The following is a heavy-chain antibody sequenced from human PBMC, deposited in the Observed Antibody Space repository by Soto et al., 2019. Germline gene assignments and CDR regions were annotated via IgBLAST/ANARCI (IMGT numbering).Heavy chain of an antibody. Sequence: EGQLVESGGGLVQPGGSLRLSCAASGVSFINYYMHWIRQAPGKGLVWVSLIKTDGRTTAYADSVKGRFTISRDNAKNTLYLQMNTLRFEDTAVYYCATGGGTYYDYWGQGTLVTVSS. J-gene: IGHJ4*02. CDR1: GVSFINYY. CDR3: ATGGGTYYDY. V-gene: IGHV3-74*03. D-gene: IGHD1-26*01. CDR2: IKTDGRTT.